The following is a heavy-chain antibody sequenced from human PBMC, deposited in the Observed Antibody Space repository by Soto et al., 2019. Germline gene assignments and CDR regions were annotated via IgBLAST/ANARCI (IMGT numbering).Heavy chain of an antibody. CDR2: ISSSSSYI. CDR1: GFTFSSYS. J-gene: IGHJ3*02. V-gene: IGHV3-21*01. D-gene: IGHD2-2*01. CDR3: ARDWDIVVVPAAPYDAFDI. Sequence: GGSLRLSCAASGFTFSSYSMNWVRQAPGKGLEWVSSISSSSSYIYYADSVKGRFTISRDNAKNSLYLQMNSLRAEDTAVYYCARDWDIVVVPAAPYDAFDIWGQGTMVTVSS.